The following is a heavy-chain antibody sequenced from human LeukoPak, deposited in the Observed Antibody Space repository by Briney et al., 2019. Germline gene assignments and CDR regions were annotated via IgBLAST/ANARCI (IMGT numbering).Heavy chain of an antibody. CDR3: ARGFLGLNGGA. CDR2: IYSSGST. Sequence: SETLSLTCTVSGGSISSSSFYWAWIRQPPGKGLKWIGSIYSSGSTYYNPSLKSRVTMSVDTSKNQFSLKLSSVTAADTAVYYCARGFLGLNGGAWGQGTTVTVSS. V-gene: IGHV4-39*01. J-gene: IGHJ6*02. CDR1: GGSISSSSFY. D-gene: IGHD1-26*01.